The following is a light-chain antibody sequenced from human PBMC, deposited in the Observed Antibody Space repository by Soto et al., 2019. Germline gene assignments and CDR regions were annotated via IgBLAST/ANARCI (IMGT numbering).Light chain of an antibody. CDR2: DAS. V-gene: IGKV3-20*01. CDR1: QTVRNNY. J-gene: IGKJ1*01. Sequence: EIVLTQSPGTLSLSPGERATLSCRASQTVRNNYLAWYQQKPGQAPRLLIYDASSRATGIPDRFSGSGSGTDFTLTISRLEPEDFAVYHCQQYDTSPTFGQGTKVDIK. CDR3: QQYDTSPT.